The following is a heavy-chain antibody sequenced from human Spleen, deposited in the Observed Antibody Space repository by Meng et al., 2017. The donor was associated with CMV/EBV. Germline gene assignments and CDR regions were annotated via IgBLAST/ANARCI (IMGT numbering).Heavy chain of an antibody. CDR2: INTDATST. D-gene: IGHD3-9*01. CDR1: GFTFSSYE. CDR3: ARASYDLSAGYYVDY. Sequence: GGSLRLSCAASGFTFSSYEMNWVRQAPGKGLVWVSRINTDATSTRYADSVKGRFTISRDNAKNTLYLQMNSLRAEDTALYYCARASYDLSAGYYVDYWGQGTLVTVSS. J-gene: IGHJ4*02. V-gene: IGHV3-74*01.